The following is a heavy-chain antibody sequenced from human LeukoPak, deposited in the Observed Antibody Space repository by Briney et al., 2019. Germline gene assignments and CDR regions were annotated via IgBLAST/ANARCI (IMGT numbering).Heavy chain of an antibody. V-gene: IGHV3-23*01. J-gene: IGHJ4*02. CDR2: ISGSGGST. Sequence: GGSLRLSCAASGFTFSRYAMSWVRQAPGKGLEWVSAISGSGGSTYYADSVKGRFTISRDNSKNTLYLQMTSLRAEDTAVYYCARNLGGYSYGGPSSFDYWGQGTLVTVSS. CDR3: ARNLGGYSYGGPSSFDY. D-gene: IGHD5-18*01. CDR1: GFTFSRYA.